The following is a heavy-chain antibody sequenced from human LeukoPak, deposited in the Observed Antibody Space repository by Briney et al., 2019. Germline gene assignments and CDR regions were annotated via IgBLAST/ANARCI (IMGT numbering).Heavy chain of an antibody. V-gene: IGHV4-59*01. J-gene: IGHJ6*03. CDR2: IYYSGST. CDR3: ARGADYYYYYYMDV. Sequence: SETLSLTWTVSGGSISSYYWSWIRQPPGKGLEWIGYIYYSGSTNYNPSLKSRVTISVDTSKNQFSLKLSSVTAADTAVYYCARGADYYYYYYMDVWGKGTTVTVSS. CDR1: GGSISSYY.